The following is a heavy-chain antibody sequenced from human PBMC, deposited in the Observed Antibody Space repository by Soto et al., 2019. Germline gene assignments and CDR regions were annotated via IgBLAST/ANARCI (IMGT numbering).Heavy chain of an antibody. CDR1: GGSISSGDYY. J-gene: IGHJ6*02. CDR3: ARRLYYDSSGFEGGGMDV. D-gene: IGHD3-22*01. V-gene: IGHV4-39*01. Sequence: PSETLSLTCTVSGGSISSGDYYWSWIRHPPGKGLEWIGTFFNNENPNYNPSLRSRVTISVDTSKNQFSLRLTSVTAADTAVYYCARRLYYDSSGFEGGGMDVWGQGTTVTVSS. CDR2: FFNNENP.